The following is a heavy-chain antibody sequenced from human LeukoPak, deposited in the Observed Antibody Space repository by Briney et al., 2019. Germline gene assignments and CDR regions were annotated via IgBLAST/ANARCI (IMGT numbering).Heavy chain of an antibody. J-gene: IGHJ3*02. Sequence: QPGGSLRLSCAASGFTFSSYSMNWVRQAPGKGREWVSYISSCSSTIYYADSVKGRFTISRDNAKNSLYLQMNSLRAEDTAVYYCARGLRAKGGAFDIWGQGTMVTVSS. CDR3: ARGLRAKGGAFDI. D-gene: IGHD1-26*01. V-gene: IGHV3-48*01. CDR2: ISSCSSTI. CDR1: GFTFSSYS.